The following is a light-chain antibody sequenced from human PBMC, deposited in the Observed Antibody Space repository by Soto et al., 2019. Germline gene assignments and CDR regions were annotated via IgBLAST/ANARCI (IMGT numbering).Light chain of an antibody. Sequence: EVVLTQSPGTLSLSPGERTTLSCRASQRISSSYLAWYQQKPGQAPRLLIYAASSRATGIPDRFSGSGSGTDFTLTIIRLESEDFAVYYCQQYGSSRWTFGQGTKVAIK. V-gene: IGKV3-20*01. CDR2: AAS. CDR3: QQYGSSRWT. CDR1: QRISSSY. J-gene: IGKJ1*01.